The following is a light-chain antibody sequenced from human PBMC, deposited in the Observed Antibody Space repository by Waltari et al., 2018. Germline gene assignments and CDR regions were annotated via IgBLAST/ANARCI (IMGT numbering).Light chain of an antibody. CDR3: QTWGTGSWV. CDR1: SGHSSYA. CDR2: LNSDGSH. Sequence: QLVLTQSPSASASLGASVKLTSTLSSGHSSYAIAWPPQQPEKGPRYLMKLNSDGSHSKGDGIPDRFSGSSSGAERYLTISSLQSEDEADYYCQTWGTGSWVFGGGTKLTVL. V-gene: IGLV4-69*01. J-gene: IGLJ3*02.